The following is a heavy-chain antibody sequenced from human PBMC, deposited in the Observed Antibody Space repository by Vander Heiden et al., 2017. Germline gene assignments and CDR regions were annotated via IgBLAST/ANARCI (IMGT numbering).Heavy chain of an antibody. D-gene: IGHD5-18*01. CDR1: GGSFSGYY. CDR2: INHSGST. CDR3: ARGRWRQLWLPRDFDY. Sequence: QVQLQQWGAGLLKPSETLSLTCAVYGGSFSGYYWSWIRQPPGKGLEWIGEINHSGSTNYNPSLKSRVTISVDTSKNQFSLKLSSVTAADTAVYYCARGRWRQLWLPRDFDYWGQGTLVTVSS. J-gene: IGHJ4*02. V-gene: IGHV4-34*01.